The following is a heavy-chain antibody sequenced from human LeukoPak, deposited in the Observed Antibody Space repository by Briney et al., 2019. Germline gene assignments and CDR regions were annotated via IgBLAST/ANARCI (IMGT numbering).Heavy chain of an antibody. Sequence: KPSQTLSLTCTVSGVSISSDYWSWIRQPAGKGLEWIGRIYTSGSTNYNPSLKSRVTISVDKSKNQFSLKLSSVTAADTAVYYCARDQRSGIAVAGFDYWGQGTLVTVSS. J-gene: IGHJ4*02. CDR2: IYTSGST. V-gene: IGHV4-4*07. D-gene: IGHD6-19*01. CDR1: GVSISSDY. CDR3: ARDQRSGIAVAGFDY.